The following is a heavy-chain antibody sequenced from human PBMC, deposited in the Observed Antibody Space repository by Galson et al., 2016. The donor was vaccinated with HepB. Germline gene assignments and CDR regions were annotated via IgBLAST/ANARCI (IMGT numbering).Heavy chain of an antibody. Sequence: SLRLSCAASGFTFSRYAMSWVRQAPGKGLDWVSGISGSGGSTHYADSVKGRFTISRDNSKNTLYLQMNSLRVEDTAVYYCAKEYVWGSYLLTHFDSWGQGTLVTVSS. V-gene: IGHV3-23*01. CDR2: ISGSGGST. J-gene: IGHJ4*02. D-gene: IGHD3-16*02. CDR3: AKEYVWGSYLLTHFDS. CDR1: GFTFSRYA.